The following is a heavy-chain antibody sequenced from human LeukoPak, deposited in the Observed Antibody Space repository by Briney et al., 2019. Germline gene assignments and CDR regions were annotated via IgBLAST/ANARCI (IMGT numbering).Heavy chain of an antibody. D-gene: IGHD2-2*01. V-gene: IGHV4-4*07. CDR1: GGSISSYY. CDR2: IYTSGST. J-gene: IGHJ4*02. Sequence: PSETLSLTCTVSGGSISSYYWSWIRQPAGKGLEWIGRIYTSGSTNYNPSLKSRVTMSVDTSKNQFSLKLSSVTAADTAVYYCARVTTYCSSTSCWYFDYWSQGTLVTVSS. CDR3: ARVTTYCSSTSCWYFDY.